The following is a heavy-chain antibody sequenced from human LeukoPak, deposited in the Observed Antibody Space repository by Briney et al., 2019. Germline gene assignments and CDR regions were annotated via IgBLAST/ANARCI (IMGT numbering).Heavy chain of an antibody. CDR2: VYYSGST. CDR1: GGPINNYY. D-gene: IGHD1-26*01. Sequence: PSETLSLTCNVSGGPINNYYWGWLRQSPGKGLEWIASVYYSGSTDYNPPLKSRVTISLDKSKNHFSLSLTSVTAADTAVYYCAREWRGAFFDYWGKGTPVTVSS. J-gene: IGHJ4*02. CDR3: AREWRGAFFDY. V-gene: IGHV4-59*01.